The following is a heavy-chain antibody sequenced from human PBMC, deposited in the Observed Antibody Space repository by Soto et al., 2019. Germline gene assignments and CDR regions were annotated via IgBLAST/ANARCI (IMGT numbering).Heavy chain of an antibody. CDR2: IYYSGST. Sequence: SETLSLTCTVPGGSISSGGYYWSWIRQHPGKGLEWIGYIYYSGSTYYNPSLKSRVTISVDTSKNQFSLKLSSVTAADTAVYYCAREFRLANWFDPWGQGTLVTVSS. J-gene: IGHJ5*02. V-gene: IGHV4-31*03. CDR1: GGSISSGGYY. CDR3: AREFRLANWFDP. D-gene: IGHD6-25*01.